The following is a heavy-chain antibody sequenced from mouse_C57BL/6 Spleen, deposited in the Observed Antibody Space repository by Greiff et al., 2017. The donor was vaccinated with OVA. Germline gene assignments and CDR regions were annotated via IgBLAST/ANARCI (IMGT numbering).Heavy chain of an antibody. Sequence: LQESGAELVRPGASVTLSCKASGYTFTDYEMHWVKQTPVHGLEWIGAIDPETGGTAYNQKFKGKAILTADKSSSTAYMELRSLTSEDSAVYYCTPGYFDYWGQGTTLTVSS. CDR2: IDPETGGT. CDR1: GYTFTDYE. V-gene: IGHV1-15*01. J-gene: IGHJ2*01. CDR3: TPGYFDY. D-gene: IGHD4-1*01.